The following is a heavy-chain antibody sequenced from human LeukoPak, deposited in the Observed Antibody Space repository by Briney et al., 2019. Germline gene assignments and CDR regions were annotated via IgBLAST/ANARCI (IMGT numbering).Heavy chain of an antibody. CDR2: TSSSGNSI. J-gene: IGHJ4*02. CDR3: ATAGHPGYDFWGGFAFYFDR. V-gene: IGHV3-48*01. CDR1: ELTFSRYS. D-gene: IGHD3-3*01. Sequence: TGGSLRLSCAASELTFSRYSMNWVRQAPGKGLEWVSYTSSSGNSIYYADSVKGRFTISRDNAKNSLYLQMNTLRAEDMALYFCATAGHPGYDFWGGFAFYFDRWGQGALVTVSS.